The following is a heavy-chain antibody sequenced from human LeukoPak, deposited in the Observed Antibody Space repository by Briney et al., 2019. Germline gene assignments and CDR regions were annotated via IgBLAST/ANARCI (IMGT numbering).Heavy chain of an antibody. CDR3: TRWIWFGELSVGFDP. Sequence: GGSLRLSCAASGFTFSSYAMSWVRQASGKGLEWVGRIRSKANSYATAYAASVKGRFTISRDDSKNTAYLQMNSLKTEDTAVYYCTRWIWFGELSVGFDPWGQGTLVTVSS. CDR1: GFTFSSYA. D-gene: IGHD3-10*01. J-gene: IGHJ5*02. V-gene: IGHV3-73*01. CDR2: IRSKANSYAT.